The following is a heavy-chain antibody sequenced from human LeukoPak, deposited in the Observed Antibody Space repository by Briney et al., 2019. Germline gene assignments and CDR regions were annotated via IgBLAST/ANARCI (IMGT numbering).Heavy chain of an antibody. V-gene: IGHV3-30*03. CDR3: TTKVIRGNSGDDYDD. J-gene: IGHJ4*02. CDR2: ISSDGNDK. Sequence: GGSLRLSCAASGFTFNIFAMSWVRQAPGKGLEWVALISSDGNDKLYGDSVKGRFTISRDDSKSTLYLQMNSLRAEDTAVYYCTTKVIRGNSGDDYDDWGQGTLVTVSS. D-gene: IGHD5-12*01. CDR1: GFTFNIFA.